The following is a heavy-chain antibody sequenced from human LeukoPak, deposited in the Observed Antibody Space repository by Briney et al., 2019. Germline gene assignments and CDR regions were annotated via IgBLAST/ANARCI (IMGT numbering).Heavy chain of an antibody. CDR2: INPNSGGT. J-gene: IGHJ4*02. Sequence: GASVNVSCKASGYAFTGYYMHWVRQTPGQGLEWMGWINPNSGGTNYAQKFQGRVTMTRDTSISTAYMELSRLRSDDTAVYYCARVPYYGSGRRGYYFDYWGQGTLVTVSS. D-gene: IGHD3-10*01. CDR1: GYAFTGYY. CDR3: ARVPYYGSGRRGYYFDY. V-gene: IGHV1-2*02.